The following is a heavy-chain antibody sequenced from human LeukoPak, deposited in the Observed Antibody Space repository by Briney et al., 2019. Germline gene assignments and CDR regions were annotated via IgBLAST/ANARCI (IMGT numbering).Heavy chain of an antibody. CDR3: AKPITISGATDAFDI. CDR2: IKQDGSEK. CDR1: GFTVSSNY. V-gene: IGHV3-7*01. J-gene: IGHJ3*02. D-gene: IGHD3-3*01. Sequence: PGGSLRLSCAASGFTVSSNYMSWVRQAPGKGLEWVANIKQDGSEKYYVDSVKGRFTISRDNAKNSLYLQMNSLRAEDTAVYYCAKPITISGATDAFDIWGQGAMVTVSS.